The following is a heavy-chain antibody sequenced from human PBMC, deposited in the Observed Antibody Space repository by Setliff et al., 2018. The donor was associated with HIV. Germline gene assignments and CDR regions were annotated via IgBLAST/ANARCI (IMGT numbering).Heavy chain of an antibody. J-gene: IGHJ4*02. CDR2: IFESGGT. CDR3: ARTARVFDF. V-gene: IGHV4-4*09. Sequence: SETLSLTCTVSDDSITGYYWSWIRQSPGKGLQCIGYIFESGGTNYNPSLRSRVTISMDTSKRQFSLTLTSVTAADTAVYYCARTARVFDFWGQGNLVTVSS. CDR1: DDSITGYY.